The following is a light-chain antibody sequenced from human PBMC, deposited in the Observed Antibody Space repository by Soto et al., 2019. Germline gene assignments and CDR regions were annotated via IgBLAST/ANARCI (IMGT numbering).Light chain of an antibody. J-gene: IGLJ1*01. Sequence: QSALTQPAFVSGSPGQSITISCTGTSSDVGGYNYVSWYQHPPGKAPKLMISEVSNRPSGVSNRFSGSKSGNTASLTISGLQAEDEADYYCSSYTSPSTRVFGTGTKVTVL. CDR3: SSYTSPSTRV. V-gene: IGLV2-14*01. CDR2: EVS. CDR1: SSDVGGYNY.